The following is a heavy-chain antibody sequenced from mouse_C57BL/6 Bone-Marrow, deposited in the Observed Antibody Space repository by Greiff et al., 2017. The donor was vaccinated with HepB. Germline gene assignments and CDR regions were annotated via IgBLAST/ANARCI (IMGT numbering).Heavy chain of an antibody. CDR1: GYTFTSYW. J-gene: IGHJ1*03. CDR2: IYPGSGST. Sequence: QVQLQQSGAELVKPGASVKMSCKASGYTFTSYWITWVKQRPGQGLEWIGDIYPGSGSTNYNEKFKSKATLTVDTSSSTAYMQLSSLTTEDAAVYYCARSEYGKGKYFDVWGTGTTVTVSS. D-gene: IGHD2-10*02. CDR3: ARSEYGKGKYFDV. V-gene: IGHV1-55*01.